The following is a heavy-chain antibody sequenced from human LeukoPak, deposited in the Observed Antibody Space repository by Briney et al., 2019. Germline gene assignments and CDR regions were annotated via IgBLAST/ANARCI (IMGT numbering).Heavy chain of an antibody. V-gene: IGHV3-23*01. CDR1: GFTFSSFA. Sequence: GGSLRLSCAASGFTFSSFAMSWVRQAPGEGLEWVSGIGGSDDSTSYADSVKGRFTISRDNSKNTLYLQMNSLRADDTAVYYCAKVYYDFWSGYYTPFDYWGQGTLVTVSS. D-gene: IGHD3-3*01. CDR2: IGGSDDST. J-gene: IGHJ4*02. CDR3: AKVYYDFWSGYYTPFDY.